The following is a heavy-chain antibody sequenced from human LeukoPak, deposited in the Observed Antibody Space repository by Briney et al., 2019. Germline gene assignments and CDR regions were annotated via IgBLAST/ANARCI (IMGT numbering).Heavy chain of an antibody. Sequence: ASVKVSCKASGYTFTSYDINWVRQATGQGLEWMGWMNPNSGNTGYAQKFQGRVTMTRNTSISTAYMELSSLRSEDTAVYYCVSAQYDSSGHVVAFDIWGQGTMVTVSS. J-gene: IGHJ3*02. D-gene: IGHD3-22*01. CDR3: VSAQYDSSGHVVAFDI. CDR1: GYTFTSYD. V-gene: IGHV1-8*01. CDR2: MNPNSGNT.